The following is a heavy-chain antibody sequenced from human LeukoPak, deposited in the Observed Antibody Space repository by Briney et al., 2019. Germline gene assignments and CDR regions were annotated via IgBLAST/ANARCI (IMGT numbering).Heavy chain of an antibody. Sequence: GGSLRLSCAASGFTFSSYSMNWVRQAPGKGLEWVSSISSSSSYIYYADSVKGRFTISRDNSKNTLYLQMNSLRAEDTAVYYCAKGILAYGPPNGGYFDLWGRGTLVTVSS. CDR1: GFTFSSYS. CDR3: AKGILAYGPPNGGYFDL. CDR2: ISSSSSYI. D-gene: IGHD6-13*01. J-gene: IGHJ2*01. V-gene: IGHV3-21*04.